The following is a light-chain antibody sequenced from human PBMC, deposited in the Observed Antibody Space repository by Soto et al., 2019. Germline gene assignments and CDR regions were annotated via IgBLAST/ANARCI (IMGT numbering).Light chain of an antibody. V-gene: IGKV1-5*03. J-gene: IGKJ5*01. CDR2: QAS. CDR1: KSISTW. Sequence: DIQMTQSPSTLSASVGDRVTITCRASKSISTWLAWYQHKPGKAPTLLIYQASCLEGGVPSRFSDSGSGTEFTLTISSLQPDVFATYYCQQYITYSLTFGQGT. CDR3: QQYITYSLT.